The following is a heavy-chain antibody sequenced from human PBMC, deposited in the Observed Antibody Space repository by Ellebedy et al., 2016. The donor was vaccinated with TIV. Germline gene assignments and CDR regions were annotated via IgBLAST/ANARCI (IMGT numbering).Heavy chain of an antibody. CDR2: IRFDGRNK. Sequence: GESLKISCAASGFIFSNYDMHWVRQAPGKGLEWVAYIRFDGRNKYYADSVKGRLTISRDNSANTLYLQMHSLRAEDTAFYYCAKAGPLGHLGSTDYWGQGTLVTVSS. D-gene: IGHD1-26*01. CDR1: GFIFSNYD. J-gene: IGHJ4*02. CDR3: AKAGPLGHLGSTDY. V-gene: IGHV3-30*02.